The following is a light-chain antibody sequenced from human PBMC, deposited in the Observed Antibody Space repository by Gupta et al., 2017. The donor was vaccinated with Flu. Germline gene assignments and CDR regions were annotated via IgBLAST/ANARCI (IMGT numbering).Light chain of an antibody. Sequence: NCKSRQSLLYDSNNKDYLAWYQQKPGHPPKLLIFGASTRESGVPDRFSGSGSGTDFTLTISSLQAEDVAVYYCQQFHSNPLSFGQGTKVEIK. CDR1: QSLLYDSNNKDY. J-gene: IGKJ1*01. CDR3: QQFHSNPLS. V-gene: IGKV4-1*01. CDR2: GAS.